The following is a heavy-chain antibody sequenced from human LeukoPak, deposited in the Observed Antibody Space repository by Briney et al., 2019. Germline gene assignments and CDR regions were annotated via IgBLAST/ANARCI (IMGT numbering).Heavy chain of an antibody. J-gene: IGHJ4*02. CDR2: ISGSGGST. Sequence: GGSLRLSCAASGFTFSNYAMSWVRQAPGKGLEWVSAISGSGGSTYYADSVKGRFTISRDNSKNTLYLQMNSLGAEDTAVYYCAKDHYYDSSGYFGALVPDFDYWGQGTLVTVSS. CDR1: GFTFSNYA. D-gene: IGHD3-22*01. V-gene: IGHV3-23*01. CDR3: AKDHYYDSSGYFGALVPDFDY.